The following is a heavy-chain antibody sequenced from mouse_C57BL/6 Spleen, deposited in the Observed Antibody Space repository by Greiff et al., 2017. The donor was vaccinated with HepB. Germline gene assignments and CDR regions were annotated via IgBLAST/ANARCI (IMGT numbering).Heavy chain of an antibody. CDR1: GFNIKNTY. J-gene: IGHJ1*03. Sequence: EVMLVESVAELVRPGASVKLSCTASGFNIKNTYMHWVKQRPEQGLEWIGRIDPANGNTKYAPKFQGKATITADTSSNTAYLQLSSLTSEDTAIYYCARHYDYDGYFDVWGTGTTVTVSS. V-gene: IGHV14-3*01. CDR2: IDPANGNT. CDR3: ARHYDYDGYFDV. D-gene: IGHD2-4*01.